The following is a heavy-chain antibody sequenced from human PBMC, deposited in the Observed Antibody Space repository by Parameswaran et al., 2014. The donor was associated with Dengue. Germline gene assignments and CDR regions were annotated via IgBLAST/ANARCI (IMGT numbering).Heavy chain of an antibody. J-gene: IGHJ6*02. Sequence: WVRQAPGQGLEWMGRIIPILGIANYAQKFQGRVTITADKSTSTAYMELSSLRSEDTAVYYCARDNPGATSAFDGMDVWGQGTTVTVSS. CDR2: IIPILGIA. CDR3: ARDNPGATSAFDGMDV. V-gene: IGHV1-69*04. D-gene: IGHD1-26*01.